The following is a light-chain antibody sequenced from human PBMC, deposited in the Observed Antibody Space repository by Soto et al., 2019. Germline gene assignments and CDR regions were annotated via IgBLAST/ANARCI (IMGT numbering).Light chain of an antibody. V-gene: IGKV1-9*01. CDR2: AAS. CDR1: QGISSY. CDR3: QQLNSYPLT. J-gene: IGKJ4*01. Sequence: IRLTQSPSSLSASVGDRVTITCRASQGISSYLAWYQQKPGKAPKLLIYAASTLQSGVPSRFSGSGSGTVFTLTISSLQPEDFATYYCQQLNSYPLTFGGGTKVEIK.